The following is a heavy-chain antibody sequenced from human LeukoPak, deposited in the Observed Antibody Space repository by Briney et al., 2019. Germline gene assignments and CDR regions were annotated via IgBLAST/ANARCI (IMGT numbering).Heavy chain of an antibody. Sequence: GGSLRLPCAASGFTFINYAMSWVRQAPGKGLEWVSGISGRGHFTNYADSVKGRFTVSRDNSENTLFLQMNSLRAEDTAIYYCAKLGTRRELRSYFDYWGQGIPVTISS. CDR1: GFTFINYA. CDR2: ISGRGHFT. V-gene: IGHV3-23*01. J-gene: IGHJ4*02. D-gene: IGHD1-1*01. CDR3: AKLGTRRELRSYFDY.